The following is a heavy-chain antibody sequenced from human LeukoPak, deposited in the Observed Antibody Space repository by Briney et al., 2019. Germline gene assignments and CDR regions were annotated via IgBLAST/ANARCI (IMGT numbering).Heavy chain of an antibody. Sequence: PSETLSLTCTVSGGSISSSTYYWGCIRQPPGKGLEWIGNIYYSGSTYYNPSLKSRVTISVDTSKNQFSLKLSSVTAADTAVYYCASLAVRRSSSWEKTNDYWGQGTLVTVSS. CDR2: IYYSGST. D-gene: IGHD6-13*01. CDR3: ASLAVRRSSSWEKTNDY. CDR1: GGSISSSTYY. V-gene: IGHV4-39*07. J-gene: IGHJ4*02.